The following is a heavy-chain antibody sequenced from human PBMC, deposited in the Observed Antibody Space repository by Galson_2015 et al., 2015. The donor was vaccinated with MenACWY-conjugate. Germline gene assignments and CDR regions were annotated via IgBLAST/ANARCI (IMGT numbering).Heavy chain of an antibody. CDR2: IYYSGST. V-gene: IGHV4-30-4*01. CDR3: ARGNGYDYNDY. Sequence: KGLEWIGYIYYSGSTSYSPSLKSRITLSVDTSKNQFSLSLSSVTAADTAVYYCARGNGYDYNDYWGQGTLVTVSS. J-gene: IGHJ4*02. D-gene: IGHD5-12*01.